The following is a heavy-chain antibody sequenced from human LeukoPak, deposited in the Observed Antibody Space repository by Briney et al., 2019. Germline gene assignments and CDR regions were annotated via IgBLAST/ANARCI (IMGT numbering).Heavy chain of an antibody. CDR1: GYTFTSYY. J-gene: IGHJ6*03. D-gene: IGHD6-6*01. CDR2: INPSGGST. CDR3: ARAGVAAGPYTIYYYYYMDV. Sequence: ASVKVSCKASGYTFTSYYMHWVRQAPGQGLEWMGIINPSGGSTSYAQKFQGRVTMTRDMSTSTVYMELSSLRSEDTAVYYCARAGVAAGPYTIYYYYYMDVWGKGTTVTVSS. V-gene: IGHV1-46*01.